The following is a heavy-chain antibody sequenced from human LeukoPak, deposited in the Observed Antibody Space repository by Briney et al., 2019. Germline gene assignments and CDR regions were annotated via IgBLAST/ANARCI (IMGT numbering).Heavy chain of an antibody. D-gene: IGHD5-24*01. CDR1: GFAFSSYG. CDR3: AKEGVERWLQTDY. Sequence: GRSLRLSCAASGFAFSSYGMHWVRQAPGKGLEWVAAISYDGSNKYYADSVKGRFTISRDNSKNTLYLQMNSLRAEDTAVYYCAKEGVERWLQTDYWGQGTLVTVSS. J-gene: IGHJ4*02. V-gene: IGHV3-30*18. CDR2: ISYDGSNK.